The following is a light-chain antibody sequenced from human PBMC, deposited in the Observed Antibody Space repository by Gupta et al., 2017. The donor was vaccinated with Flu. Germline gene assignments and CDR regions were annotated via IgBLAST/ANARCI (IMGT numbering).Light chain of an antibody. CDR3: QQYSSSPPT. Sequence: ESAAITCRASQNISSNYLAWYQQRPGQVPKLLMYGASSGDTGIPDRFSGSGSGTDFTLTISRLEPEDFAIYYCQQYSSSPPTFGRGTRVEI. CDR1: QNISSNY. V-gene: IGKV3-20*01. J-gene: IGKJ1*01. CDR2: GAS.